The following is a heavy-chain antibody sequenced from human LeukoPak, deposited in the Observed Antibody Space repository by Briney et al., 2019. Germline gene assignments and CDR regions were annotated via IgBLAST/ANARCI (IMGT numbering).Heavy chain of an antibody. J-gene: IGHJ4*02. Sequence: SETLSLTCTVSGGSLTSGSYYWSWIRQPAGKGLEWIGRIYTSGSTNYNPSLKSRVTISIDTSKNQFSLKLSSVTAADTAVYYCARTSGWGYFDYWGQGTLVTVSS. D-gene: IGHD6-19*01. CDR2: IYTSGST. V-gene: IGHV4-61*02. CDR1: GGSLTSGSYY. CDR3: ARTSGWGYFDY.